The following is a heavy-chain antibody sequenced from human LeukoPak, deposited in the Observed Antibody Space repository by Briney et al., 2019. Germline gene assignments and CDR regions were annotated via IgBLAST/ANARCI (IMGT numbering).Heavy chain of an antibody. CDR1: GFTFSSYS. V-gene: IGHV3-21*01. D-gene: IGHD3-10*01. CDR3: ARGMYYYGSGGLDY. J-gene: IGHJ4*02. CDR2: ISRSSSYI. Sequence: GSLRLSCAASGFTFSSYSMNWVRQALGKGLEWVSSISRSSSYIYYADSVKGRFTISRDNAKNSLYLQMHSLRDEDTAVYYCARGMYYYGSGGLDYWGQGTLVTVSS.